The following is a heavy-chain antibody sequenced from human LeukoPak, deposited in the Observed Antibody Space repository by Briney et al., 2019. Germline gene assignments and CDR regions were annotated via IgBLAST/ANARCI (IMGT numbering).Heavy chain of an antibody. CDR3: ARGVVVVPAAILDH. V-gene: IGHV4-61*02. CDR2: IYTSGST. Sequence: SETLSLTCTVSGGSISSSNYYWSWIRQPAGKGLEWIGRIYTSGSTNYNPSLKSRVTISVDTSKNHFSLKLSSVTAADTAVYYCARGVVVVPAAILDHWGQGTLVTVSS. CDR1: GGSISSSNYY. D-gene: IGHD2-2*01. J-gene: IGHJ4*02.